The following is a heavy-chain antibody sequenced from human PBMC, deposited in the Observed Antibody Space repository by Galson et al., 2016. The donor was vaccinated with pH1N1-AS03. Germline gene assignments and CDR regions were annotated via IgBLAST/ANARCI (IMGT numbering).Heavy chain of an antibody. V-gene: IGHV3-23*01. D-gene: IGHD4-23*01. J-gene: IGHJ4*02. CDR1: GFTFSSYA. CDR2: IIGAGGVP. CDR3: ARAVGGGDSF. Sequence: SLRLSCAASGFTFSSYAMSWVRQAPGKGLEWVASIIGAGGVPYYAGSVKGRFTISRDNAKNSLYLQMNSLRDEDTAVYYCARAVGGGDSFWGQGTLVTVSA.